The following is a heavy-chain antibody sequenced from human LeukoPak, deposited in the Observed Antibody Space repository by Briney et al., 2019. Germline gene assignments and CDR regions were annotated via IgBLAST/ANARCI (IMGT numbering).Heavy chain of an antibody. J-gene: IGHJ4*02. CDR2: IYYRSKWCS. D-gene: IGHD3-9*01. CDR3: GRAEHDWGSDY. Sequence: SQTLSLTCAISGDSASGNRATWNWLRQSPSRGLEWLGRIYYRSKWCSDYAVSVKGRITINPDTSKNQFSLLLNSVTPEDTAVYFCGRAEHDWGSDYWGQGTLVTVSS. CDR1: GDSASGNRAT. V-gene: IGHV6-1*01.